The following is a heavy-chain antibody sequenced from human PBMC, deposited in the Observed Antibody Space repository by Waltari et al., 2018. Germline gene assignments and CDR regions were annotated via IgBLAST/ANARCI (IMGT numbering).Heavy chain of an antibody. CDR3: ARDGDDIVATIGGIFDP. CDR1: GFTFSSYW. V-gene: IGHV3-7*01. D-gene: IGHD5-12*01. CDR2: IKQDGSEK. J-gene: IGHJ5*02. Sequence: EVQLVESGGGLVQPGGSLRLSCAASGFTFSSYWMSWFRQAPGKGLEWVANIKQDGSEKYYVDSVKGRFTISRDNAKNSLYLQMNSLRAEDTAVYYCARDGDDIVATIGGIFDPWGQGTLVTVSS.